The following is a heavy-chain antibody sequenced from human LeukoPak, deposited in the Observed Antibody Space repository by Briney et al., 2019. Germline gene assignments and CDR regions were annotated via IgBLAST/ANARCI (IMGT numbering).Heavy chain of an antibody. Sequence: GGSLRLSCAASGFTFSSYSMNWVRQAPGKGLEWVSYISSSSSTIYYADSVKGRFTISRDNAKNSLYLQMNSLRAEYTAVYYCARESGIYSYGTIDYWGQGTLVTVSS. CDR1: GFTFSSYS. V-gene: IGHV3-48*01. J-gene: IGHJ4*02. CDR2: ISSSSSTI. D-gene: IGHD5-18*01. CDR3: ARESGIYSYGTIDY.